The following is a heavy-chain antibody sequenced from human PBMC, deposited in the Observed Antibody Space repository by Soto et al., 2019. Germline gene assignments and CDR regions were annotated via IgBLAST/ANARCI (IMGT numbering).Heavy chain of an antibody. D-gene: IGHD2-15*01. CDR2: ISGTSENT. CDR1: GFNFDYYA. Sequence: GGSLRLSCAASGFNFDYYAMSWVRQAPGKGLEWVSIISGTSENTYYADSVKGRFTVPRDNSKNTLYLQMGGLRVEDTAVYYCAKRPLFRGTFDYWGQGTLVTVSS. J-gene: IGHJ4*02. CDR3: AKRPLFRGTFDY. V-gene: IGHV3-23*01.